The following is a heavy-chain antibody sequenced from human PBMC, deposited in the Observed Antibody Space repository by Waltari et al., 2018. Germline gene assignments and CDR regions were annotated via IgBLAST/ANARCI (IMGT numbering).Heavy chain of an antibody. CDR2: IKSDGNTI. Sequence: HWVRQAPGKGLVWVSRIKSDGNTINYADSVKGRFIISRDNAKNTLYLQMNSLRAEDTAVYYCAREGSLDGFFDYWGQGTLVTVPS. V-gene: IGHV3-74*01. CDR3: AREGSLDGFFDY. J-gene: IGHJ4*02. D-gene: IGHD1-26*01.